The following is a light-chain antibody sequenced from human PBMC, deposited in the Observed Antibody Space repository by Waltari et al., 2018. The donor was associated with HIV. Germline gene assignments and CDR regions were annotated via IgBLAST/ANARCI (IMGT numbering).Light chain of an antibody. CDR3: AAWDDSLSAVV. V-gene: IGLV1-36*01. Sequence: QSVLTQPPSVSEAPRQRVTISCSGSSTNIGKNAVHWYQQFPGKAPELLHYYDSLRPSVVSDRFSGSKSGTSASLAISGLRSGDEATYYCAAWDDSLSAVVFGGGTKVSVL. CDR1: STNIGKNA. CDR2: YDS. J-gene: IGLJ3*02.